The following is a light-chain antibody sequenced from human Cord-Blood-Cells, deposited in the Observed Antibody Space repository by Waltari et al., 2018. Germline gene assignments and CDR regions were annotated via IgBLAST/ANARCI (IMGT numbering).Light chain of an antibody. J-gene: IGLJ3*02. CDR2: KDS. V-gene: IGLV3-25*02. Sequence: SYELTQPPSVSVSPGQTARITCSGDALPKQYAYWYQQKPGQAPVLVIYKDSERPSGIPERLSGSSSGTTVTLTISGVQAEDEADYCCQSADSSGTYWVFGGGAKLTVL. CDR3: QSADSSGTYWV. CDR1: ALPKQY.